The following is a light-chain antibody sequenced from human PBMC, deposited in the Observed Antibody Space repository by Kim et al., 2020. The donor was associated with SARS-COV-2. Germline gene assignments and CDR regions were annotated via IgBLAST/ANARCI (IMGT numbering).Light chain of an antibody. J-gene: IGLJ3*02. CDR3: CSYAVTYTLV. V-gene: IGLV2-11*01. CDR2: DVT. Sequence: QSALTQPHSVSGSPGQSVTISCTGTGRDVGGYNYVSWYQYHPGKAPKLLIYDVTKRPSGVPDRFSGSKFGNTASLTISRLQPEDEADYYCCSYAVTYTLVFGGGTQLTVL. CDR1: GRDVGGYNY.